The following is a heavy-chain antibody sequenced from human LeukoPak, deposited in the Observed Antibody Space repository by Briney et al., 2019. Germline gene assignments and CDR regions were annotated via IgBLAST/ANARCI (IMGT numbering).Heavy chain of an antibody. V-gene: IGHV1-69*04. D-gene: IGHD2-2*01. CDR3: ARDRQYQLLKVLYNWFDP. Sequence: SVKVSCKASGGTCSSYTISWVRQAPGQGLEWMGRIIPILGIATYAQKFQGRVTITADKSTSTAYMELSSLRSEDTAVYYWARDRQYQLLKVLYNWFDPWGQGTLVTVSS. CDR1: GGTCSSYT. J-gene: IGHJ5*02. CDR2: IIPILGIA.